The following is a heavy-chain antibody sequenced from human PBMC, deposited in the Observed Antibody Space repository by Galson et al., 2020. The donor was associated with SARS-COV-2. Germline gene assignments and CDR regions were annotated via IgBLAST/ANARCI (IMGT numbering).Heavy chain of an antibody. CDR3: AKDRTTVTPGYFDY. CDR2: ISYDGSNK. CDR1: GFTFSSYG. J-gene: IGHJ4*02. Sequence: TGGSLRLSCAASGFTFSSYGMHWVRQAPGKGLEWVAVISYDGSNKYYVDSVKGRFTISRDNSKNTLYLQMNSLRAEDTAVYYCAKDRTTVTPGYFDYWGQGTLVTVSS. V-gene: IGHV3-30*18. D-gene: IGHD4-17*01.